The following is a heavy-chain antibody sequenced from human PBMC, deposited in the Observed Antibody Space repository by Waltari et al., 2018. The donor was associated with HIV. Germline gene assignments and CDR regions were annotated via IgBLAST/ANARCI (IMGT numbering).Heavy chain of an antibody. Sequence: QVQLVQSGAEGKKPGASVKVSCKASGYTLTSYGISWVRPAPGQGLEWMGWISVYNGHTNYAQKLQGRVTMTTDRSTSTAYMELRSLRSDDTAVYYCARGAAGYYYYVMDVWGQGTTVTVSS. J-gene: IGHJ6*02. D-gene: IGHD6-13*01. V-gene: IGHV1-18*01. CDR2: ISVYNGHT. CDR1: GYTLTSYG. CDR3: ARGAAGYYYYVMDV.